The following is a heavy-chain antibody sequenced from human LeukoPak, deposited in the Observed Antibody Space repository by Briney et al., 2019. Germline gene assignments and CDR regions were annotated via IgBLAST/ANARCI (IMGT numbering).Heavy chain of an antibody. Sequence: SETLSLTCTVSGGSFSTYYWSWIRQSPGKGLEWIGYIYYSGSTNYNPSLKSRVTISVDTSKNQFSLKLNSVTAADTAVYYCASRPISWGVDMKDYWGQGTLVTVSS. J-gene: IGHJ4*02. CDR1: GGSFSTYY. V-gene: IGHV4-59*08. CDR2: IYYSGST. D-gene: IGHD3-3*01. CDR3: ASRPISWGVDMKDY.